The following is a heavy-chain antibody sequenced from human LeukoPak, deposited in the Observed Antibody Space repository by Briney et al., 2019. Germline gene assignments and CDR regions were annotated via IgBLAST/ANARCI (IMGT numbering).Heavy chain of an antibody. Sequence: ASVKVSCKASGGTFSSYTISWVRQAPGQGLEWMGRINPDSGGTNYAQKFQGRVTMTRGTSISTAYMELSRLRSDDTAVYYCARDMGAHDAFDIWGQGTMVTVSS. J-gene: IGHJ3*02. CDR3: ARDMGAHDAFDI. CDR1: GGTFSSYT. V-gene: IGHV1-2*06. D-gene: IGHD1-26*01. CDR2: INPDSGGT.